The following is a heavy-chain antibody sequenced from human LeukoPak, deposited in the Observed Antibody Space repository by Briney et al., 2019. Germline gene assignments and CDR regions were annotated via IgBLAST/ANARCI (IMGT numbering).Heavy chain of an antibody. V-gene: IGHV3-30*07. CDR3: ASDLLIARNGDPDY. CDR2: ISYDGSNK. D-gene: IGHD7-27*01. Sequence: PGGSLRLSCAASGFTFSSYAMHWVRQAPGKGLEWVAVISYDGSNKYYADSVKGRFTISRDNSKNTLYLQMNSLRAEDTAVYYCASDLLIARNGDPDYWGQGTLVTVSS. J-gene: IGHJ4*02. CDR1: GFTFSSYA.